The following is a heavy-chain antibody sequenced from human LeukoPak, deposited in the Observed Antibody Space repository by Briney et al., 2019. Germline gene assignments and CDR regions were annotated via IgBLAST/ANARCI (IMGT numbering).Heavy chain of an antibody. D-gene: IGHD4-17*01. V-gene: IGHV4-4*07. CDR2: MSASGST. CDR1: GASISNYY. Sequence: PSETLSLTCTVSGASISNYYWSWIRQPAGRGLEWIGRMSASGSTNYSPSLKSRVTMSVDTSRSQFSLRLNSVTAADTAVYYCARQDTLTHYYVMDVWGQGTTVTVSS. J-gene: IGHJ6*02. CDR3: ARQDTLTHYYVMDV.